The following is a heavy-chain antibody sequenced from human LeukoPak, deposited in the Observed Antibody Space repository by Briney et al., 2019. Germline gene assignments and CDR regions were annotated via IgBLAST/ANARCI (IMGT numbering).Heavy chain of an antibody. J-gene: IGHJ4*02. Sequence: GGSLRLSCAASGFTFSSYSMNWVRQAPGKGLEWISYISMTSSTIYYADSVKGRFTISRDNAKNSLFLQMNSLRAEDTAVYYCARADRLHSYRGGDCHFDDWGEGTLVTVSS. V-gene: IGHV3-48*01. D-gene: IGHD2-21*02. CDR2: ISMTSSTI. CDR1: GFTFSSYS. CDR3: ARADRLHSYRGGDCHFDD.